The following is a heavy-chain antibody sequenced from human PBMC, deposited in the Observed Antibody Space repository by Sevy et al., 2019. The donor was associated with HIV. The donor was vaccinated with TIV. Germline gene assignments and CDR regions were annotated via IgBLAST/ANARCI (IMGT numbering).Heavy chain of an antibody. CDR1: GYTFTGYY. CDR2: INPNSGGT. CDR3: AGYGIAAAAHFDY. J-gene: IGHJ4*02. D-gene: IGHD6-13*01. Sequence: ASVKVSCKASGYTFTGYYMHWVRQAPGQGLEWMGRINPNSGGTNYAQKFQGRVTMTRDTSISTAYMERSRLRSDDTAVYYCAGYGIAAAAHFDYWGQGTLVTVSS. V-gene: IGHV1-2*06.